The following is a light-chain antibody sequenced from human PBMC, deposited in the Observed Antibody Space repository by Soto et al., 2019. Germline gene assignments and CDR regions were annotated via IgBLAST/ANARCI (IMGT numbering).Light chain of an antibody. CDR1: NSDIGSYNL. CDR3: CAYSSSGTLV. Sequence: QSALTQPASVSGSPGQSITISCTGTNSDIGSYNLVSWYQQHPGKAPKLMIYEGSQRPSGVSNRFSGSKSGNTASLTISGLQAEDEADYYCCAYSSSGTLVFGGGTKLTVL. V-gene: IGLV2-23*01. CDR2: EGS. J-gene: IGLJ3*02.